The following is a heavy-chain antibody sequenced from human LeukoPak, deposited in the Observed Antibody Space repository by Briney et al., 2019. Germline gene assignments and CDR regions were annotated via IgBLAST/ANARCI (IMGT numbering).Heavy chain of an antibody. Sequence: GGSLRLSCAASGFTFDDYAMHWVRQPPGKGLKWVPGISWNSGIIIYVDSVEGRFTISRDNAKNSLYLQMNSVRADDTALYYCAKASSGGSVPYYFDSWGEGTLVTVSS. CDR1: GFTFDDYA. CDR3: AKASSGGSVPYYFDS. V-gene: IGHV3-9*01. D-gene: IGHD6-25*01. CDR2: ISWNSGII. J-gene: IGHJ4*02.